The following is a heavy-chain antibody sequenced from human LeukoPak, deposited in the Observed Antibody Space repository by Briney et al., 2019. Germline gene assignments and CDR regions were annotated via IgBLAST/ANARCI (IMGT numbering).Heavy chain of an antibody. Sequence: PGGSLRLCCAASGFTFSSYEMNWVRQAPGKGLEWVSYISSSGSTIYYADSVKGRFTISRDNAKNSLYLQMNSLRAEDTAVYYCAELGITIIGGVWGKGTTVTISS. CDR1: GFTFSSYE. D-gene: IGHD3-10*02. CDR2: ISSSGSTI. J-gene: IGHJ6*04. V-gene: IGHV3-48*03. CDR3: AELGITIIGGV.